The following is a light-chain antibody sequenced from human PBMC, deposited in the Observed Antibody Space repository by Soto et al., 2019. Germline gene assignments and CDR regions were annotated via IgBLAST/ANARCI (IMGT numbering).Light chain of an antibody. Sequence: EIVMTQSPVTLSVSPGERATLSCRASESVGSNLAGCQQKPGQPPRLLIYDAAMRETGVPPRFSGSGSGTEYTLTISNLQAEDFAIDYCQKFNNWPWTFGQGTKVDIK. CDR2: DAA. CDR3: QKFNNWPWT. V-gene: IGKV3-15*01. CDR1: ESVGSN. J-gene: IGKJ1*01.